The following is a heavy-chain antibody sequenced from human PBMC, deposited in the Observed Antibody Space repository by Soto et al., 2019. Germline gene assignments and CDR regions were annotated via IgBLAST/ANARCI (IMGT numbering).Heavy chain of an antibody. CDR1: GGSMSKYF. CDR2: LYSSGST. Sequence: QVQLQESGPGLVKPSETLSLICTVSGGSMSKYFWTWIRQPAGKGLEWIGRLYSSGSTVYNASLKSRVTMAVDTSKNQFSLKLTSKTAADTAVDYCVRDVASPGISGSWGAFDIWGQGTMVTVSS. J-gene: IGHJ3*02. D-gene: IGHD1-20*01. V-gene: IGHV4-4*07. CDR3: VRDVASPGISGSWGAFDI.